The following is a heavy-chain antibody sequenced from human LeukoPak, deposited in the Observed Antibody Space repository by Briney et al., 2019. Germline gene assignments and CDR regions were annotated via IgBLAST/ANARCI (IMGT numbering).Heavy chain of an antibody. J-gene: IGHJ4*02. V-gene: IGHV1-2*02. CDR1: GYTFTASY. Sequence: ASVKVSCKASGYTFTASYKHWVRLAPGQGLEWMGWINPNSGGTNYAQKFQGRVSMTRDPSISTAYMDLSSLSSDDTAVYYCARVRDGYNWAFAYWGQGTLVTVSS. CDR2: INPNSGGT. CDR3: ARVRDGYNWAFAY. D-gene: IGHD5-24*01.